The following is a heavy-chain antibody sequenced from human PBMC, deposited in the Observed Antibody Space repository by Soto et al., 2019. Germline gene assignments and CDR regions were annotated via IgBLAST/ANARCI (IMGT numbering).Heavy chain of an antibody. CDR1: GFTFSSYA. Sequence: PGGSLRLSCAASGFTFSSYAMSWVRQAPGKGLEWVSAISGSGGSTYYADSVKGRFTISRDNSKNTLYLQMNSLRAEDTAVYYCAKDRVYFDWLLMAFDYWGQGTLVTVSS. CDR3: AKDRVYFDWLLMAFDY. V-gene: IGHV3-23*01. D-gene: IGHD3-9*01. CDR2: ISGSGGST. J-gene: IGHJ4*02.